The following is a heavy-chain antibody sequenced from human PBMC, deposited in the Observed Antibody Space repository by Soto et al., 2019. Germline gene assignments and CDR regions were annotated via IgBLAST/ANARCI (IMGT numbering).Heavy chain of an antibody. V-gene: IGHV1-69*01. Sequence: QVHLVQSGAEVKKSGSSVSVSCTASGGTFTNDAISWVRQAPGQGLEWLGRVIPFVGTPDYSQSFQGRLTITADESTCTAYMDLRSLRSDDTAVYYCAREVVTETTLGYFDFWGQVTLVTVSS. CDR3: AREVVTETTLGYFDF. CDR1: GGTFTNDA. CDR2: VIPFVGTP. J-gene: IGHJ4*02. D-gene: IGHD2-21*02.